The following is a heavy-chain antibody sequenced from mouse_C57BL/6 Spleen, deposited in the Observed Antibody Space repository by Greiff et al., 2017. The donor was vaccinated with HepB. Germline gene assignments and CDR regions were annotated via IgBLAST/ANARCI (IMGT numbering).Heavy chain of an antibody. CDR1: GYSITSGYY. CDR3: AREYSNYRDYAMDY. D-gene: IGHD2-5*01. CDR2: ISYDGSN. V-gene: IGHV3-6*01. J-gene: IGHJ4*01. Sequence: EVKLVESGPGLVKPSQSLSLTCSVTGYSITSGYYWNWIRQFPGNKLEWMGYISYDGSNNYNPSLKNRISITRDTSKNQFFLKLNSVTTEDTATYYCAREYSNYRDYAMDYCGQRTSVTVST.